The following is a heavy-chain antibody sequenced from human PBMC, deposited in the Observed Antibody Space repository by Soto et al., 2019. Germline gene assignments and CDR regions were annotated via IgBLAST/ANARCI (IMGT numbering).Heavy chain of an antibody. V-gene: IGHV3-23*01. CDR1: GFTFSSSA. D-gene: IGHD6-19*01. J-gene: IGHJ5*02. CDR3: AKCSVGTVRSSGWCNWFDP. CDR2: IRVGGGDT. Sequence: EVRLLESGGGLAQPGGSLRLSCAASGFTFSSSAMNWVRQAPGKGLEWVSSIRVGGGDTFYADSVRGRFTVSRDISRNTLYLPMNSLRAEDTAIYYCAKCSVGTVRSSGWCNWFDPWGQGTLVTVSS.